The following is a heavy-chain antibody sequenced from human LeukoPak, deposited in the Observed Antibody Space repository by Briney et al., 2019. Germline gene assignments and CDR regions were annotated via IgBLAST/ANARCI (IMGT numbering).Heavy chain of an antibody. Sequence: SETLSLTCAVYGDSFSGYYWTWIRQAPGKGLEWIAEINHRGTTHYNPSLMSRVNISADTSRNQFSLNLDSVTAADTAVYYCARSWAGMYYPFYYFDYWGQGALVTVSP. CDR1: GDSFSGYY. CDR3: ARSWAGMYYPFYYFDY. J-gene: IGHJ4*02. CDR2: INHRGTT. V-gene: IGHV4-34*01. D-gene: IGHD1-26*01.